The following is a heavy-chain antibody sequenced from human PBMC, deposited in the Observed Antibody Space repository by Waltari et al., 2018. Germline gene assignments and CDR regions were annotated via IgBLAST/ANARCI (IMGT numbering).Heavy chain of an antibody. CDR2: IYHSGST. Sequence: QVQLQESGPGLVKPSETLSLTCAASGYSISRGHYWGWIRRPPGKGLEWIGSIYHSGSTYYNPSLKSRVTISVDTSKNQFSLKLSSVTAADTAVYYCARSDSSGYPFDYWGQGTLVTVSS. V-gene: IGHV4-38-2*01. J-gene: IGHJ4*02. CDR3: ARSDSSGYPFDY. D-gene: IGHD3-22*01. CDR1: GYSISRGHY.